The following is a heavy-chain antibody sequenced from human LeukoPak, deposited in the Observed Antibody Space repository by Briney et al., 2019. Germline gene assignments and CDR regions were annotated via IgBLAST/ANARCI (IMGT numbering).Heavy chain of an antibody. CDR3: ARVRPIWNYFDY. J-gene: IGHJ4*02. V-gene: IGHV3-23*01. Sequence: GGSLRLSCAASGFTFSSYAMSWVRQAPGKGLERVSAISGSGGSTYYADSVKGRFTISRDNSKNTLYLQMNSLRAEDTAVYYCARVRPIWNYFDYWGQGTLVTVSS. CDR1: GFTFSSYA. D-gene: IGHD2-2*02. CDR2: ISGSGGST.